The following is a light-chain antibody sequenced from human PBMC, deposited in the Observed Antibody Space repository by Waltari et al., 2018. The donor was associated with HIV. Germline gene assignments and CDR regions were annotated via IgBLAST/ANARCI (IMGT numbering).Light chain of an antibody. CDR1: SNDIGGYNY. Sequence: QSALTQPASVSGSPGQSITIPCTGTSNDIGGYNYVSWYQQHPGQAPKLMIFYVTKRPPGVSTRFSGSKSGNTASLTISGLQDEDEADYYCTSYISSGGWVFGGGTKLTVL. J-gene: IGLJ3*02. CDR2: YVT. V-gene: IGLV2-14*03. CDR3: TSYISSGGWV.